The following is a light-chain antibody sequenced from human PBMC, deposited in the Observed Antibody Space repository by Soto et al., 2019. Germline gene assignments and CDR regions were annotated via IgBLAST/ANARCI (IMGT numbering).Light chain of an antibody. J-gene: IGKJ3*01. Sequence: EIVLTQSPGTLSLSPGERATLSCRASLSVSSSYLAWYQQKPGQAPRLLIYGASSRATGIPDRFSGSGSGTDFTLTISRLEPDDFAVYYCQEYGSSPWTFGPGTKVDIK. CDR1: LSVSSSY. CDR2: GAS. CDR3: QEYGSSPWT. V-gene: IGKV3-20*01.